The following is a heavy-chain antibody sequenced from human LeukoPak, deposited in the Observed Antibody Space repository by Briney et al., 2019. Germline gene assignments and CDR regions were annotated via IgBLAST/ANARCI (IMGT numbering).Heavy chain of an antibody. CDR3: ARLENMGNSYYYMDV. CDR2: IYTSGST. D-gene: IGHD1-26*01. Sequence: SETLSLTCTVSGGSISSYYWSWIRQPPGKGLEWIGYIYTSGSTNHNPSLKSRVTISVDTSKNQFSLKLSSVTAADTAVYYCARLENMGNSYYYMDVWGKGTTVAVSS. V-gene: IGHV4-4*09. J-gene: IGHJ6*03. CDR1: GGSISSYY.